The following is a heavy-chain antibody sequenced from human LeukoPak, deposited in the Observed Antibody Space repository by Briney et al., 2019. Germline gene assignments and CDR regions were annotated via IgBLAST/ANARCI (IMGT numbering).Heavy chain of an antibody. J-gene: IGHJ4*02. CDR1: GFTFSSYW. D-gene: IGHD6-13*01. CDR3: ARDMAAAGTDY. V-gene: IGHV3-74*01. Sequence: GGSLRLSCAASGFTFSSYWMHWVPQAPGKGLVWVSRINSDGSSTSYADSVKGRFTISRDNAKNTLYLQMNSLRAEDTAVYYCARDMAAAGTDYWGQGTLVTVSS. CDR2: INSDGSST.